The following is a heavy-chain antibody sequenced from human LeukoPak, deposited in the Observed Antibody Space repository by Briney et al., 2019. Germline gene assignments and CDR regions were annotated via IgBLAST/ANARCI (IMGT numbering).Heavy chain of an antibody. Sequence: SETLSLICTVSGGSISSYYWSWIRQPPGKGLEWIGYIYYSGSTNYNPSLKSRVNISIDTSKSQISLKLRSVTAADTAMYYCARYFRGLYAFDMWGQGTMVTVSS. J-gene: IGHJ3*02. CDR3: ARYFRGLYAFDM. V-gene: IGHV4-59*01. D-gene: IGHD3-10*01. CDR1: GGSISSYY. CDR2: IYYSGST.